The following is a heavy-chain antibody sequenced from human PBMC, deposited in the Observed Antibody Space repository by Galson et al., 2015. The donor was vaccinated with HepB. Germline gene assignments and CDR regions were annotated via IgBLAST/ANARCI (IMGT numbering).Heavy chain of an antibody. V-gene: IGHV1-3*01. CDR1: GYTFTSYA. Sequence: SVKVSCKASGYTFTSYAMHWVRQAPGQRLEWMGWINAGNGNTKYSQKFQGRVTITRDTSASTAYMELSSLRSEDTAVYYRARDRGYYDSSGYYLTTYYFDYWGQGTLVTVSS. D-gene: IGHD3-22*01. CDR3: ARDRGYYDSSGYYLTTYYFDY. CDR2: INAGNGNT. J-gene: IGHJ4*02.